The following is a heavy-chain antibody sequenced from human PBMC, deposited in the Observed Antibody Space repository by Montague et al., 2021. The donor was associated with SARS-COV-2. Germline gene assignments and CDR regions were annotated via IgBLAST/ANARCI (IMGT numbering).Heavy chain of an antibody. J-gene: IGHJ6*03. Sequence: SETRSLTCAVHGGSFSSYSWNWIRQPPGKGLEWIGEINHGGSTNYNPSLKGRVTISADTSKNQFSLKVTSVAAADTAVYYCARLGDGVVPAPILGVGPFYSYYYMDVWGKGTTVTVSS. CDR3: ARLGDGVVPAPILGVGPFYSYYYMDV. CDR2: INHGGST. V-gene: IGHV4-34*01. D-gene: IGHD2-2*02. CDR1: GGSFSSYS.